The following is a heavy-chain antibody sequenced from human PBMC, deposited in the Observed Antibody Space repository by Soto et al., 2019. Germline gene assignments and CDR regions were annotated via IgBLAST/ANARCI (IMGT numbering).Heavy chain of an antibody. CDR2: ITFSSLYI. D-gene: IGHD3-10*01. CDR1: GFNFSAYG. CDR3: ARSGDVAVSWFDP. V-gene: IGHV3-21*02. Sequence: EVQLVESGGGLVKPGQSLRLSCTASGFNFSAYGMSWVRQAPGKGLEWVSSITFSSLYIYYAESVRGRFVISRDDSKNSLFLQMDSLKTEDTAFYYCARSGDVAVSWFDPWCQGTQVTVSS. J-gene: IGHJ5*02.